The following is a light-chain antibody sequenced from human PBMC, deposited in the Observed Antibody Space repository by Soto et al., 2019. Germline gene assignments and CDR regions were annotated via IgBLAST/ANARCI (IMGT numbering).Light chain of an antibody. V-gene: IGLV2-11*01. J-gene: IGLJ1*01. CDR2: NVT. CDR1: SSDVGSYDY. Sequence: HSVLIQPPSVSGSPVQSVTISCTGTSSDVGSYDYVSCFQQHPGTVPKPMIYNVTAQPSGVPDCFSGSRSGNTASMTISGLEAENELINCCCSYTPGPNKVFGRGPKARVL. CDR3: CSYTPGPNKV.